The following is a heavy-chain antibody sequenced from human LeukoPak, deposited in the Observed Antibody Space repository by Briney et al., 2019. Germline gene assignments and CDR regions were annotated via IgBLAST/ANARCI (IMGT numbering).Heavy chain of an antibody. CDR2: IIPIFGSA. Sequence: SVKVSCKASGGTFSSYAISWVRQAPGQGLEWMGGIIPIFGSANDAQKFQGRVTITTDESTSTAYMELSSLISEDTAVYYCARAGIVGAKKAFDIWGQGTMVTVSS. CDR3: ARAGIVGAKKAFDI. CDR1: GGTFSSYA. V-gene: IGHV1-69*05. J-gene: IGHJ3*02. D-gene: IGHD1-26*01.